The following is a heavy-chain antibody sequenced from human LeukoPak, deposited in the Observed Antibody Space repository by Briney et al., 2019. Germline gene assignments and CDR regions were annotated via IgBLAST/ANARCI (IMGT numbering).Heavy chain of an antibody. D-gene: IGHD3-22*01. CDR2: IIPILGIA. CDR3: ARTGKYYYDSSGYYYPFDY. J-gene: IGHJ4*02. V-gene: IGHV1-69*04. Sequence: EASVKVSCKASGGTFSSYAISWVRQAPGQGLEWMGRIIPILGIANYAQKFQGRVTITADKSTSTAYMELSSLRSEDTAVYYCARTGKYYYDSSGYYYPFDYWGQGTLVTVSS. CDR1: GGTFSSYA.